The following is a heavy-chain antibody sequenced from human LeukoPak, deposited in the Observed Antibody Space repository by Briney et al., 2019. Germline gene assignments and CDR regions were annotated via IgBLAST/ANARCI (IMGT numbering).Heavy chain of an antibody. D-gene: IGHD1-26*01. CDR3: ARLAWEPGYYYYGMDV. J-gene: IGHJ6*02. CDR1: GASITSYS. V-gene: IGHV4-59*12. CDR2: FSLGETT. Sequence: SETLSLTCIVSGASITSYSWNWLRQSPGKGLEWIGYFSLGETTSYTSSLKSRVTISRDTSKNQLSLKLTSVTAADTAVYYCARLAWEPGYYYYGMDVWGQGTTVTVSS.